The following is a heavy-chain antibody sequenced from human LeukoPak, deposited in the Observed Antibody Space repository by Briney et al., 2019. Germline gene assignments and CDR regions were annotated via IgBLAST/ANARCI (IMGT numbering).Heavy chain of an antibody. J-gene: IGHJ2*01. Sequence: GGSLRLSCAASGFTFSIYIMSWVRQAPGKGLEWISYIRSSGSDTNYADSVRGRFTISRDNAKNSLYLQMNSLRAEDTAVYYCARAIAVTPWYFHLWGRGTLVTVSS. CDR3: ARAIAVTPWYFHL. V-gene: IGHV3-11*03. CDR1: GFTFSIYI. CDR2: IRSSGSDT. D-gene: IGHD6-19*01.